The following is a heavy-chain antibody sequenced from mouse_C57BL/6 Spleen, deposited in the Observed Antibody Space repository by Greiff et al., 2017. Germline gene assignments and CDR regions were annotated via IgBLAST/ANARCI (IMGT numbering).Heavy chain of an antibody. CDR1: GYTFTDYE. CDR2: IDPETGGT. Sequence: QVQLQQSGAELVRPGASVTLSCKASGYTFTDYEMHWVKQTPVHGLEWIGAIDPETGGTTYNQKFKGKAILTADTSSSTAYMEHRSLTSVDSAVYYCTRGPWDWFAYGGQGTLVTVSA. V-gene: IGHV1-15*01. CDR3: TRGPWDWFAY. J-gene: IGHJ3*01. D-gene: IGHD4-1*01.